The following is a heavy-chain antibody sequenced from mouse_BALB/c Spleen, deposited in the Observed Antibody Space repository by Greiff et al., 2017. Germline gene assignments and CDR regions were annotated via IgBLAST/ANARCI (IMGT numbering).Heavy chain of an antibody. CDR1: GFTFSSFG. CDR2: ISSGSSTI. V-gene: IGHV5-17*02. CDR3: ARSGSSYVKGYAMDY. Sequence: EVKLVESGGGLVQPGGSRKLSCAASGFTFSSFGMHWVRQAPEKGLEWVAYISSGSSTIYYADTVKGRFTISRDNPKNTLFLQMTSLRSEDTAMYYCARSGSSYVKGYAMDYWGQGTSVTVSS. J-gene: IGHJ4*01. D-gene: IGHD1-1*01.